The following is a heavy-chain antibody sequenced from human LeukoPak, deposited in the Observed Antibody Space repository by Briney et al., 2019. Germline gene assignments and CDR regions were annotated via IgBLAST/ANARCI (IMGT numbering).Heavy chain of an antibody. CDR2: ISYDGSNK. D-gene: IGHD1-1*01. CDR3: AEDRHRYNWNDVVPDY. Sequence: PGGSLRLSCAASGFTFSNYGMHWVRQAPGKGLEWVAVISYDGSNKYYADSVKGRFTISRDNSKNTLYLQANSLTAEDTAVYYCAEDRHRYNWNDVVPDYWGQGTLVTVSS. J-gene: IGHJ4*02. CDR1: GFTFSNYG. V-gene: IGHV3-30*18.